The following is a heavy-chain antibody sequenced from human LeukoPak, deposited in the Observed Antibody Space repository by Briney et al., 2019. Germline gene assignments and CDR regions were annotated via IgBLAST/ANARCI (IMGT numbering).Heavy chain of an antibody. CDR3: EKDREGSGYYFDY. D-gene: IGHD3-22*01. CDR1: GFTFSTYD. V-gene: IGHV3-30*18. J-gene: IGHJ4*02. CDR2: ISYDGSNK. Sequence: PGRSLRLSCAASGFTFSTYDMHWVRQAPGKGLEWVAIISYDGSNKYYADSVKGRFTISRDNSKNTLYLQMNSLRAEDTALYYCEKDREGSGYYFDYWGQGTLVTVSS.